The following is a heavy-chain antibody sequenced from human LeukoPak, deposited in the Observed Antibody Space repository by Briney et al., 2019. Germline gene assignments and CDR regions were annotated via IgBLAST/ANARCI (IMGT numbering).Heavy chain of an antibody. CDR3: AREASLEVSGTPNY. CDR2: ISSSSSTI. V-gene: IGHV3-48*01. D-gene: IGHD3-3*01. CDR1: GFTFSSYS. Sequence: GGSLRLSCAASGFTFSSYSMNWVRQAPGKGLEWVSYISSSSSTIYYADSVKGRFTISRDNAKNSLYLQMSGLRAEDTAVYYCAREASLEVSGTPNYWGQGILVTVSS. J-gene: IGHJ4*02.